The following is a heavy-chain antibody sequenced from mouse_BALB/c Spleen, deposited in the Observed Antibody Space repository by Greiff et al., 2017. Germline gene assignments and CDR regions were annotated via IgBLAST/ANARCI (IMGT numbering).Heavy chain of an antibody. CDR1: GFTFSSYA. V-gene: IGHV5-9-4*01. CDR2: ISSGGSYT. J-gene: IGHJ3*01. CDR3: ARAGSSYGFAY. Sequence: EVQGVESGGGLVKPGGSLKLSCAASGFTFSSYAMSWVRQSPEKRLEWVAEISSGGSYTYYPDTVTGRSTISRDNAKNTLYLEMSSLRSEDTAMYYGARAGSSYGFAYWGQGTLVTVSA. D-gene: IGHD1-1*01.